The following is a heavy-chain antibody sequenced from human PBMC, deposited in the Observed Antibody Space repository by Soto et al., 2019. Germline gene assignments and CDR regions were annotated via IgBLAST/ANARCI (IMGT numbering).Heavy chain of an antibody. Sequence: SETLSLTCTVSGGSISSNYWSWIRQPPGKGLEWIGYVYDSGSTNYNPSLKSRVTISVDTSKNQFSLKLNSVTATDTAVYYYARGVAITIIRRVVIPYYFDYWGQGTLVTVSS. CDR2: VYDSGST. CDR3: ARGVAITIIRRVVIPYYFDY. J-gene: IGHJ4*02. D-gene: IGHD3-10*01. CDR1: GGSISSNY. V-gene: IGHV4-59*01.